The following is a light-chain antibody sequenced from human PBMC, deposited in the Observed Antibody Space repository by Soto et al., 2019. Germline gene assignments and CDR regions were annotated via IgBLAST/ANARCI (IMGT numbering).Light chain of an antibody. V-gene: IGKV3-15*01. J-gene: IGKJ3*01. CDR3: QQYNAWPPLIT. CDR1: QNVRNS. CDR2: GAS. Sequence: VLTQSPATLSLSPGERATLSCRASQNVRNSLAWFQQRPGQAPRLLIYGASTRATGVPARFSGGGSGTEITLTISGLRSEDSATYYCQQYNAWPPLITFGPGTKVDLK.